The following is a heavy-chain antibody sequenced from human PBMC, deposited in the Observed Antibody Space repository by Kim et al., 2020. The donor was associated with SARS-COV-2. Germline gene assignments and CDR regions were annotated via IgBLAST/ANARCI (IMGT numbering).Heavy chain of an antibody. CDR2: INPNSGGT. Sequence: ASVKVSCKASGYTFTGYYMHWVRQAPGQGLEWMGWINPNSGGTNYAQKFQGRVTMTRDTSISTAYMELSRLRSDDTAVYYCAREDIAAAGTSAFDIWGQGTMVTVSS. CDR1: GYTFTGYY. CDR3: AREDIAAAGTSAFDI. D-gene: IGHD6-13*01. V-gene: IGHV1-2*02. J-gene: IGHJ3*02.